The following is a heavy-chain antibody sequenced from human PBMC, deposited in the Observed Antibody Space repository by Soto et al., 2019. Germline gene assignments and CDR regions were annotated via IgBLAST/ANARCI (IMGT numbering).Heavy chain of an antibody. Sequence: EVQLLESGGGLIQPGGSLRLSCAASGFTFRSYSMSWVRRAPGKGLEWVSGISGTGGSTYYADSVKGRFTISRDNSRTTLYLQVNSVGADDTAMYYCANSWGDRWLRSAFALWGVGTMVTVSA. CDR1: GFTFRSYS. CDR3: ANSWGDRWLRSAFAL. J-gene: IGHJ3*01. V-gene: IGHV3-23*01. D-gene: IGHD5-12*01. CDR2: ISGTGGST.